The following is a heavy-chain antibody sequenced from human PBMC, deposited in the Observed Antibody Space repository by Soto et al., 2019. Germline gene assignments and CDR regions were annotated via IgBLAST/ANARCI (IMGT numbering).Heavy chain of an antibody. CDR1: GGSISSYY. Sequence: QVQLQESGPGLVKPSETLSLTCTVSGGSISSYYWSWIRQPPGKGLEWIGYFYYSGSTNYNPPLKSRVTISVDTSKNQFSLKLSSVTAADTAVYYCARGLGGDYAGYYFDYWGQGTLVTVSS. CDR3: ARGLGGDYAGYYFDY. D-gene: IGHD3-16*01. V-gene: IGHV4-59*01. CDR2: FYYSGST. J-gene: IGHJ4*02.